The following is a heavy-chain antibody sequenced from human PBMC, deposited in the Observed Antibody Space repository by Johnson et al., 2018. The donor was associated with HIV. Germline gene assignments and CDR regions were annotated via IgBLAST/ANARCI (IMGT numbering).Heavy chain of an antibody. V-gene: IGHV3-20*04. CDR3: ARSRAHPRRFDAVDL. CDR2: INWNGGRT. CDR1: GFTFDDYG. J-gene: IGHJ3*01. D-gene: IGHD6-6*01. Sequence: DVQVVESGGGVVRPGGSLRLSCAASGFTFDDYGMSWVRQAPGKGLEWVSGINWNGGRTGYADSVKGRFTISRDSAKNYLFLQANILKAGDTAVYYCARSRAHPRRFDAVDLWGQGTRVTVSS.